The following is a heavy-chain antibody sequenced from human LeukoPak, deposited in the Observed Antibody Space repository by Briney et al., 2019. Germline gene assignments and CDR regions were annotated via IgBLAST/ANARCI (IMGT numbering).Heavy chain of an antibody. CDR3: ARWIAVAGTYYYGMDV. Sequence: PGGSLRLSCAASGFTFSSYGMHWVRQAPGKGLEWVAVIWYDGSNKYYADSVKGRFTISRDNSKNTLYLQMNSLRAGDTAVYYRARWIAVAGTYYYGMDVWGKGTTVTVSS. D-gene: IGHD6-19*01. CDR2: IWYDGSNK. CDR1: GFTFSSYG. V-gene: IGHV3-33*01. J-gene: IGHJ6*04.